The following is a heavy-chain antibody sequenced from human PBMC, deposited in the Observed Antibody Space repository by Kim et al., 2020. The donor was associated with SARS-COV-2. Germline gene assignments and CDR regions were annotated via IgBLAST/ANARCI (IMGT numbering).Heavy chain of an antibody. Sequence: GGSLRLSCVASGFTFSNYWMHWVRQAPGKGLVWVSRITSDGSGTIYADSVKGRFTVSRDNAKNTLYLQMNSLRAEDTAVYFCASRLITSFDFWGQATLVTFSS. CDR1: GFTFSNYW. D-gene: IGHD1-20*01. J-gene: IGHJ4*02. V-gene: IGHV3-74*01. CDR3: ASRLITSFDF. CDR2: ITSDGSGT.